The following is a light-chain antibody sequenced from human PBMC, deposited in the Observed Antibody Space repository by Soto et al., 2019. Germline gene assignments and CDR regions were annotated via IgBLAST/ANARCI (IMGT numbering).Light chain of an antibody. CDR3: GTWDSSLSAYV. J-gene: IGLJ1*01. CDR1: SSNIGNNY. V-gene: IGLV1-51*02. Sequence: QSVLTQPPSVSAAPGQKVTISCSGSSSNIGNNYLSWYQQLPGTAPKLLIYENNKRPSGIPDRFSGSKSGTSATLGITGLQTGDEADYYCGTWDSSLSAYVFGTGTKATVL. CDR2: ENN.